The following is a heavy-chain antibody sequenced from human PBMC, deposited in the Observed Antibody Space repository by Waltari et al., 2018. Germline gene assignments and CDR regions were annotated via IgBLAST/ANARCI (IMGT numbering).Heavy chain of an antibody. D-gene: IGHD1-1*01. J-gene: IGHJ4*02. CDR3: ARDRGRGLYLDT. CDR1: GDSMSTSDY. V-gene: IGHV4-4*02. Sequence: QLQLQESGPGLVKPSGTLSLICAVSGDSMSTSDYWRWVRQPPGKGLEWIGQVRGDGKTKYNPSLASRVTMSLDTSTYHFALKLTSATAADTALYYCARDRGRGLYLDTWGQGTLVTVSP. CDR2: VRGDGKT.